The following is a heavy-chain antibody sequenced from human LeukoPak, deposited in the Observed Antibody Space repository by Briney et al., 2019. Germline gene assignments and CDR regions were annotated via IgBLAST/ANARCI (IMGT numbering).Heavy chain of an antibody. CDR2: IKEDGSEK. V-gene: IGHV3-7*01. D-gene: IGHD3-9*01. CDR3: ARGHYDVLTSSYKWTPDY. Sequence: GGPLRLSCAASGFTFSTYWMSWVRQAPGKGLEWVANIKEDGSEKYYGDSVKGRFTISRDNAKNSLSLRLDSLRAEDTAVYYCARGHYDVLTSSYKWTPDYWGQGTLVTVSS. J-gene: IGHJ4*02. CDR1: GFTFSTYW.